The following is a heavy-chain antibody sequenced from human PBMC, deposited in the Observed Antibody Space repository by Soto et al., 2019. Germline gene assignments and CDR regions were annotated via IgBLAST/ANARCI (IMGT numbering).Heavy chain of an antibody. CDR2: ISGSGGTT. V-gene: IGHV3-23*01. J-gene: IGHJ4*02. CDR3: ARGQGIVLFPVPVGIVNRPKPTGFDY. D-gene: IGHD2-8*02. CDR1: GFTFSSYA. Sequence: EVQLLESGGGLARPGGALRLCCAASGFTFSSYAMTWVRQAPGKGLAWVSGISGSGGTTHYTDAVKGRFTVSRANSNNTVCLQMNSLRVEDTAVYYCARGQGIVLFPVPVGIVNRPKPTGFDYWGQGTLVTVSS.